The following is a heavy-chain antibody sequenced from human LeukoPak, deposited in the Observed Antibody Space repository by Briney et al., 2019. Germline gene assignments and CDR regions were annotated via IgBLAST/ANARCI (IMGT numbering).Heavy chain of an antibody. CDR3: ARVTGGDSPHSYYYYMDV. CDR1: GGTFNSYA. V-gene: IGHV1-69*13. D-gene: IGHD2-21*02. Sequence: WASVKVSCKASGGTFNSYAISWVRQAPGQGLEWMGGIIPIFGTTNYARKFRGRVTLTADESTSTAYMELSSLRSEDTAVYYCARVTGGDSPHSYYYYMDVWGKGTTVTISS. J-gene: IGHJ6*03. CDR2: IIPIFGTT.